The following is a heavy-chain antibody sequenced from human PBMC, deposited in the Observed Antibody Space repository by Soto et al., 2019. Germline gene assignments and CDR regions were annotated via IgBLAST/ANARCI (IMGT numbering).Heavy chain of an antibody. V-gene: IGHV3-23*01. Sequence: LRLSCAASGFTFSSYAMSWVRQAPGKGLEWVSAISGSGGSTYYADSVKGRFTISRDNSKNTLYLQMNSLRAEDTAVYYCAKDRSGSYFSYYFDYWGQGTLVTVSS. CDR1: GFTFSSYA. CDR2: ISGSGGST. D-gene: IGHD1-26*01. CDR3: AKDRSGSYFSYYFDY. J-gene: IGHJ4*02.